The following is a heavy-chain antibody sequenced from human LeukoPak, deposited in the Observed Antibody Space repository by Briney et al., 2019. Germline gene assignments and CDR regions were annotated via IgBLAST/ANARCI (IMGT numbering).Heavy chain of an antibody. Sequence: SETLSLTCIVSGGSISTSAYYWGWIRQPPGEGLQWIGSIYYSGNTYYNSSLKSRVTISVDTSTSQFSLRLSSVTAADTAVYYCARATYLGAFDIWGQGTMVTVSS. CDR2: IYYSGNT. V-gene: IGHV4-39*01. CDR1: GGSISTSAYY. CDR3: ARATYLGAFDI. J-gene: IGHJ3*02. D-gene: IGHD3-16*01.